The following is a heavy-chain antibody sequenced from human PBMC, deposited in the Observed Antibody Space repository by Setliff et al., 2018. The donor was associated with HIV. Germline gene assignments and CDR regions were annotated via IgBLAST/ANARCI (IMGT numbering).Heavy chain of an antibody. J-gene: IGHJ4*02. CDR1: GYSFTNYW. V-gene: IGHV5-51*01. D-gene: IGHD1-20*01. Sequence: PGESLKISCMGFGYSFTNYWIARARQMPGKGLEWMGIIYPDDSDTNYSPSFRGQVTMSADKSINTAYLQWDSLKASDSAMYYCARAKNKWNPGDYWGQGTAVTVSS. CDR2: IYPDDSDT. CDR3: ARAKNKWNPGDY.